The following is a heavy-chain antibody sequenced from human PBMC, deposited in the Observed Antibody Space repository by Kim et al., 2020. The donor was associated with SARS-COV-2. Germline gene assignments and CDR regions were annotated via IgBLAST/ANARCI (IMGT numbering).Heavy chain of an antibody. CDR2: IYYSGST. CDR1: GGSISSSSYY. V-gene: IGHV4-39*01. J-gene: IGHJ5*02. Sequence: SETLSLTCTVSGGSISSSSYYWGWIRQPPGKGLEWIGSIYYSGSTYYNPSLKSRVTISVDTSKNQFSLKLSSVTAADTAVYYCARQGGQWLKPNNWFDPWGQGTLVTVSS. CDR3: ARQGGQWLKPNNWFDP. D-gene: IGHD6-19*01.